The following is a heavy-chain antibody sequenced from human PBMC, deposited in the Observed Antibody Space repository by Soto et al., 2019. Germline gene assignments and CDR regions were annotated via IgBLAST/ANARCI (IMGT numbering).Heavy chain of an antibody. V-gene: IGHV5-51*01. J-gene: IGHJ4*02. Sequence: GESRKISCKGSGDSFTSYWIGGVRQMPGKGLEWMGIIYPGDSDTRYSPSFQGQVTISADKSISTAYLQWSSLKASDTAMYYCARLHRRLGELSSSHFDYWGQGTLVTVSS. CDR2: IYPGDSDT. D-gene: IGHD3-16*02. CDR1: GDSFTSYW. CDR3: ARLHRRLGELSSSHFDY.